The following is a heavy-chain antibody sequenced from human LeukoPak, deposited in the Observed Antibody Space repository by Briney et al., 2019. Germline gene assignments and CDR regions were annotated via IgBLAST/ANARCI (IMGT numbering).Heavy chain of an antibody. CDR2: IYYSGST. Sequence: SETLSLTCTVSGGSISSSSYYWGWIRQPPGKGLEWIGSIYYSGSTYYNPSLKSRVTTSVDTSKNQFSLKLSSVTAADTAVYYCARRYSSSWRWFDPWGQGTLVTVSS. CDR1: GGSISSSSYY. D-gene: IGHD6-13*01. CDR3: ARRYSSSWRWFDP. J-gene: IGHJ5*02. V-gene: IGHV4-39*01.